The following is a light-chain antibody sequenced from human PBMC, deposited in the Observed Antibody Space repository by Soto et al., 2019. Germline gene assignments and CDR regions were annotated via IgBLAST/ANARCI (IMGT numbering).Light chain of an antibody. CDR3: SSYTSSSTVV. CDR2: DVS. CDR1: SSDVGGYNY. V-gene: IGLV2-14*01. Sequence: QSVLTKPSYVSGSPGQSITISCTGTSSDVGGYNYVSWYQQHPGKAPKLMIYDVSNRPSGVSNRFSGSKSGNTASLTISGLQAEDEADYYCSSYTSSSTVVFGGGTK. J-gene: IGLJ2*01.